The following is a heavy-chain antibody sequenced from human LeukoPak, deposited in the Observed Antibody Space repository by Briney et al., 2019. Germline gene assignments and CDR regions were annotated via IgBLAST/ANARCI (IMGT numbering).Heavy chain of an antibody. Sequence: GGSLRLSCAASGFSFSSYAMHWVRQAPGKGLEWVAFISYDGSYKNFADSVKGRFTISRDDSKNTLYLQMNSLRVEDTAVYSCAEGIAAVGTRSYYYYYGMDVWGKGTTVTVSS. V-gene: IGHV3-30*03. CDR1: GFSFSSYA. CDR2: ISYDGSYK. J-gene: IGHJ6*04. D-gene: IGHD6-13*01. CDR3: AEGIAAVGTRSYYYYYGMDV.